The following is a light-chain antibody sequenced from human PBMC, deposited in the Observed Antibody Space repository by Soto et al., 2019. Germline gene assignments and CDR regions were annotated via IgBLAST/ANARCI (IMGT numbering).Light chain of an antibody. Sequence: DIQMTQSPSTLSASVGDRVTITCRASQNIRKRLAWYQQKPGRAPKLLIYEASNLEGGVPFRFSGSGSGTEFPLTISSLQPDDFATYFCQAYNSYLWTFGQGTKVEIK. CDR2: EAS. V-gene: IGKV1-5*01. CDR3: QAYNSYLWT. J-gene: IGKJ1*01. CDR1: QNIRKR.